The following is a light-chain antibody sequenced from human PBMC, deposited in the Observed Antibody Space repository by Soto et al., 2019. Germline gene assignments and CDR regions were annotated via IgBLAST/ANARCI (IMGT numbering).Light chain of an antibody. J-gene: IGKJ1*01. CDR2: AAS. CDR3: QQCGKSPWT. Sequence: EIVLTQSPGTLSLSPGERATLSCRASQSVSSSYLAWYQQKPGQSPRLLIYAASSRATGIPDRFSGSGSGTDFTLTISRLEPEDFAVYYCQQCGKSPWTFGQGTKVDIK. CDR1: QSVSSSY. V-gene: IGKV3-20*01.